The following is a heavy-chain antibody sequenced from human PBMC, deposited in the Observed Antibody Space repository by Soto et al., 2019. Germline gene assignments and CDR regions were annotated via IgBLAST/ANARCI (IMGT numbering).Heavy chain of an antibody. V-gene: IGHV4-4*07. CDR1: GSYISDFY. J-gene: IGHJ4*02. CDR2: ITINGNT. D-gene: IGHD1-7*01. CDR3: ASETGENWTYEAH. Sequence: QVQQQESGPGLVKPADTLSLTCRVSGSYISDFYWRWLRQPAGKGLEWIGRITINGNTQKNPSFKSRVTMSIATCRNHFSLTLESATAADTALYYVASETGENWTYEAHWGPGTLVTVSS.